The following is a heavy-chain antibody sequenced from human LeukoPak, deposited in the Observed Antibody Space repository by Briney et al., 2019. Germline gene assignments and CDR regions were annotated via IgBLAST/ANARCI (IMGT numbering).Heavy chain of an antibody. CDR3: ARKGRLRAVAGTGVDY. CDR1: GGSISSSIYY. D-gene: IGHD6-19*01. V-gene: IGHV4-39*02. CDR2: IYYSGST. Sequence: PSETLSLTCTVSGGSISSSIYYWGWIRQPPGKGLEWIGSIYYSGSTYYNPSLKSRVTISVDTSKNHFSLKRSSVPAADTAVYYCARKGRLRAVAGTGVDYWGQGTLVTVSS. J-gene: IGHJ4*02.